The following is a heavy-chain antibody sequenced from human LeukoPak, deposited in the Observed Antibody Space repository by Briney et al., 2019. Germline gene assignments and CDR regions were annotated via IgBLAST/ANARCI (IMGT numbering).Heavy chain of an antibody. J-gene: IGHJ4*02. CDR3: ALLVGLLVDIVATMTQ. D-gene: IGHD5-12*01. CDR2: IIPILGIA. Sequence: SVKVSCKASGGTFSSYAISWVRQAPGQGLEWMGRIIPILGIANYAQKFQGRVTITADKSTSTAYMELSSLRSEDTAVYYCALLVGLLVDIVATMTQWGQGTLVTVSS. V-gene: IGHV1-69*04. CDR1: GGTFSSYA.